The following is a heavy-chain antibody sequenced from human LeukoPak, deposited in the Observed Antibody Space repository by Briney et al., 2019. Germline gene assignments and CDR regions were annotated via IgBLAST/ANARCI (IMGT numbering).Heavy chain of an antibody. Sequence: GGSLRLSCATSGFTFTDYAMHWVRQAPGKGLQWVAGISGSGETTFYADSVKGRFTISRDNSKNTSFLQMNSLRAEDTAIYYWGKDASRWFGEQYNWFDPWGQGTLVTVSS. CDR3: GKDASRWFGEQYNWFDP. D-gene: IGHD3-10*01. CDR2: ISGSGETT. CDR1: GFTFTDYA. J-gene: IGHJ5*02. V-gene: IGHV3-23*01.